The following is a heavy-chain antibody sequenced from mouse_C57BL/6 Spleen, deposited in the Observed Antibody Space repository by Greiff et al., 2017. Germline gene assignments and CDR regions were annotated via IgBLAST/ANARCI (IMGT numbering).Heavy chain of an antibody. D-gene: IGHD1-1*01. V-gene: IGHV1-55*01. CDR2: IYPGSGST. J-gene: IGHJ2*01. Sequence: VQGVESGAELVKPGASVKMSCKASGYTFTSYWITWVKQRPGQGLEWIGDIYPGSGSTNYNEKFKSKATLTVDTSSSTAYMQLSSLTSEDSAVYYCARETTVVAPLFDYWGQGTTLTVSS. CDR3: ARETTVVAPLFDY. CDR1: GYTFTSYW.